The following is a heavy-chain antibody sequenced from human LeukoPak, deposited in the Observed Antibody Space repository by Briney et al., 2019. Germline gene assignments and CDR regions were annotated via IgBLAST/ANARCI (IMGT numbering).Heavy chain of an antibody. V-gene: IGHV4-30-2*01. CDR2: IYHSGST. CDR1: GDSISSGGYS. D-gene: IGHD6-19*01. CDR3: ARSSSGWPYYYYGMDV. J-gene: IGHJ6*04. Sequence: TLSLTCAVSGDSISSGGYSWSWIRQPPGKGLEWIGYIYHSGSTYYNPSLKSRVTISVDRSKNQFSLKLSSVTAADTAVYYCARSSSGWPYYYYGMDVWGKGTTVTVSS.